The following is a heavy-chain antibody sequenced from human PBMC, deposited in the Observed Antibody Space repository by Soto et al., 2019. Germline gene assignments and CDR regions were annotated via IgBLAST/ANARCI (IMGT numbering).Heavy chain of an antibody. D-gene: IGHD6-13*01. J-gene: IGHJ6*02. CDR1: RFTFSSYA. Sequence: QVQLVESGGGVVQPGKSLRLSCAASRFTFSSYAMDWVRQAPGKGLEWVAVISHDGSEKYYGDSVKGRFTISRDKPKNTVYLQVNSLRPEDTAVYYCARAAAYFYHYYYAMDVWGQGTAVTVSS. CDR3: ARAAAYFYHYYYAMDV. V-gene: IGHV3-30-3*01. CDR2: ISHDGSEK.